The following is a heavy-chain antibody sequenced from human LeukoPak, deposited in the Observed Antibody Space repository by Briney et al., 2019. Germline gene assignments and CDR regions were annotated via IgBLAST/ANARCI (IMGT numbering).Heavy chain of an antibody. D-gene: IGHD3-22*01. V-gene: IGHV3-21*01. J-gene: IGHJ3*02. CDR1: GFTFSSYS. CDR3: ARDLMIVVVKPEPDAFDI. CDR2: ISSSSSYI. Sequence: GGSLRLSCAASGFTFSSYSMNWVRQAPGKGLEWVSSISSSSSYIYYADSVKGRFTISRDNAKNSLYLQMNSLRAEDTAVYYCARDLMIVVVKPEPDAFDIWGQGTMVTVSS.